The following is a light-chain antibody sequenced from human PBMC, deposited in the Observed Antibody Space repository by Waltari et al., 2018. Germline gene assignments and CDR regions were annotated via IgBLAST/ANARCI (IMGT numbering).Light chain of an antibody. V-gene: IGKV1-27*01. J-gene: IGKJ3*01. Sequence: QMTQSPPSLSASLGDRVTLTCRASRDVGKYLAWYHQKPGKIPDLLVYGASTLPSGVPSRFSGSGSGADFTLTIIGLQPEDVGTYYCQNYDGAPLTFGPGTKVHFK. CDR1: RDVGKY. CDR2: GAS. CDR3: QNYDGAPLT.